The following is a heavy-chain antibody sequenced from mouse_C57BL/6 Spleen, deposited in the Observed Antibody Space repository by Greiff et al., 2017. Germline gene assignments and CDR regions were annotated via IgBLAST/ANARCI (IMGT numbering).Heavy chain of an antibody. J-gene: IGHJ2*01. D-gene: IGHD2-4*01. CDR3: ASEGDYDFDY. V-gene: IGHV5-4*03. CDR2: ISDGGSYT. CDR1: GFTFSSYA. Sequence: DVMLVESGGGLVKPGGSLKLSCAASGFTFSSYAMSWVRQTPEKRLEWVATISDGGSYTYYPDNVKGRFTISRDNAKNNLYLQMSHLKSEDTAMYYCASEGDYDFDYWGQGTTLTVSS.